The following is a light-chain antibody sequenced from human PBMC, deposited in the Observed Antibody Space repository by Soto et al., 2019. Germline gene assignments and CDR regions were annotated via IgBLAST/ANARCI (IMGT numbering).Light chain of an antibody. J-gene: IGKJ1*01. Sequence: DIQMTQSPSTLSASVGDRVTITCRASQSISSWLAWYQQKPGKAPKLLIYDASSLESGVPSRFSGSGSGTEVTLTISSLQPDDFATYYCQQYNSYSPGPTFGQGTKVEIK. V-gene: IGKV1-5*01. CDR3: QQYNSYSPGPT. CDR2: DAS. CDR1: QSISSW.